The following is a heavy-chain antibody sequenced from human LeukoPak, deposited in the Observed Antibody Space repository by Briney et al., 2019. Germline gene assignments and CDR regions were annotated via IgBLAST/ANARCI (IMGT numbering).Heavy chain of an antibody. J-gene: IGHJ4*02. Sequence: SETLSLTCNVSGGSISSYFWTWIRQPAGKGLEWIRRIHASGTTNYNSSLKSRVSMSVDTSKNQFSLKLTSVTAADTAVYFCARDGADVYGRAFDYWGQGTLVSVSS. CDR1: GGSISSYF. V-gene: IGHV4-4*07. D-gene: IGHD3-10*01. CDR3: ARDGADVYGRAFDY. CDR2: IHASGTT.